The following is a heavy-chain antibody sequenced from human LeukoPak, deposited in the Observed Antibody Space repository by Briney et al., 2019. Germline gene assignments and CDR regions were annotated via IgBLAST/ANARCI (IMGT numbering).Heavy chain of an antibody. J-gene: IGHJ5*02. D-gene: IGHD3-10*01. V-gene: IGHV4-38-2*02. CDR3: ASASQYYYGSGSYYKNWFDP. CDR1: GYSISSGYY. Sequence: SETLSLTCTVSGYSISSGYYWGWIRQPPGKGLEWIGSIYHSGSTYYNPSLKGRVTISVDTSKNQFSLKLSSVTAADTAVYYCASASQYYYGSGSYYKNWFDPWGQGTLVTVSS. CDR2: IYHSGST.